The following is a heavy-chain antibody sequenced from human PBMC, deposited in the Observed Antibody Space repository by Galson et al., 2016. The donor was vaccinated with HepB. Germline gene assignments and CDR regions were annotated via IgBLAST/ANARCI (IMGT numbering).Heavy chain of an antibody. J-gene: IGHJ3*01. D-gene: IGHD2/OR15-2a*01. CDR1: GDSVSANY. V-gene: IGHV4-59*02. CDR3: ARRSVSPQKGDDSFDV. Sequence: SETLSLTCSVSGDSVSANYWSWIRQPPGEGLEWIAYIHNGGKTISNPSLKGRVAISVDTSKNQFSLTLTSVTAADTATFYCARRSVSPQKGDDSFDVWGQGTMVTVSS. CDR2: IHNGGKT.